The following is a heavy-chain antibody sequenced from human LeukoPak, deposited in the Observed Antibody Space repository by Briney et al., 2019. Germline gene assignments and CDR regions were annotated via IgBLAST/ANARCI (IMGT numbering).Heavy chain of an antibody. CDR3: ARDDSSSSIFDY. J-gene: IGHJ4*02. CDR1: GYTFTGYY. CDR2: INPNSGGT. V-gene: IGHV1-2*02. Sequence: ASVKVSCKASGYTFTGYYMHWVRQAPGQGLEWMGWINPNSGGTNYAQKFQGRVTMTRDTSISTAYMELSRLRSDDTAVYSCARDDSSSSIFDYWGQGTLFTVSS. D-gene: IGHD6-6*01.